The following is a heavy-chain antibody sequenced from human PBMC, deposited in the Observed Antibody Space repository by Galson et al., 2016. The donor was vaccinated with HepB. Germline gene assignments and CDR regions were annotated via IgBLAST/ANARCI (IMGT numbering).Heavy chain of an antibody. CDR3: ARGRAGPVDY. V-gene: IGHV3-30*04. CDR2: ISYDGSNK. Sequence: SLRLSCAASGFTFSNSAMHWVRQAPGRGLEWVAIISYDGSNKYYADSVKGRFTISRDNSKNTLYLQMNSLRAEDTAVHYCARGRAGPVDYWGQGTLVTVSS. J-gene: IGHJ4*02. CDR1: GFTFSNSA. D-gene: IGHD3-10*01.